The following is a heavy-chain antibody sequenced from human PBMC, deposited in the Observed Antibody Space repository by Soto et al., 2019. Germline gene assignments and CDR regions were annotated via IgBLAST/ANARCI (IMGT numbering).Heavy chain of an antibody. CDR2: MNPNRGNT. J-gene: IGHJ3*02. V-gene: IGHV1-8*02. CDR1: GYTCTSYA. CDR3: ARGVLRYFDWLLSNAFDI. Sequence: ASVKVARTASGYTCTSYAMHWVRQATGQRLEWMGWMNPNRGNTGYAQKFQGRVTMTRNTSTSTAYMELSSLRSEDTAVYYCARGVLRYFDWLLSNAFDIWGQGTMVTVSS. D-gene: IGHD3-9*01.